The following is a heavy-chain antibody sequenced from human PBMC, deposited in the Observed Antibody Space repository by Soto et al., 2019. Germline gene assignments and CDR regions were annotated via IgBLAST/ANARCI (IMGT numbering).Heavy chain of an antibody. Sequence: QVQLQESGRGLVKPSGTLSLTCAVSGGSISSSNWWSWVRQPPWKGLEWIGEIYHSGSTNYNPSLKSRVTISVDKSKNQFSLKLSSVTAADTAVYYCARELRYIDPHYYYGMDAWGQGTTVTVSS. D-gene: IGHD3-9*01. V-gene: IGHV4-4*02. CDR1: GGSISSSNW. J-gene: IGHJ6*02. CDR2: IYHSGST. CDR3: ARELRYIDPHYYYGMDA.